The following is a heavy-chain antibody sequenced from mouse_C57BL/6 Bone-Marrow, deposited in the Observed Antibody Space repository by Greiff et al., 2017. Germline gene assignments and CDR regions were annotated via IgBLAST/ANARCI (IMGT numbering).Heavy chain of an antibody. Sequence: EVKLMESGGGLVKPGGSLKLSCAASGFTFSDYGMHWVRQAPEKGLEWVAYISSGSSTIYYADSVKGRFTISRDNAKNTLFLQMTSLGSEDTAMYYCARGYAGGYFDYWGQGTTLTVSS. CDR3: ARGYAGGYFDY. D-gene: IGHD2-2*01. V-gene: IGHV5-17*01. CDR1: GFTFSDYG. J-gene: IGHJ2*01. CDR2: ISSGSSTI.